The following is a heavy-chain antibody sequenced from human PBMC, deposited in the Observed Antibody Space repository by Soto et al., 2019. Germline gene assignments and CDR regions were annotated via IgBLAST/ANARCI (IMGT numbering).Heavy chain of an antibody. J-gene: IGHJ6*02. CDR3: AKDRLGDYYYYGMDV. D-gene: IGHD4-17*01. CDR2: IGDRGTTT. CDR1: GFTFSRYA. Sequence: EVQLLQSGGGLVQPGGSLRLSCVGSGFTFSRYAMIWVRQTPGKGLEWVPGIGDRGTTTYYADSVKGRCTISRDNSGNTLFLQMNSLRAEDTAVYYCAKDRLGDYYYYGMDVWGQGTTVTVS. V-gene: IGHV3-23*01.